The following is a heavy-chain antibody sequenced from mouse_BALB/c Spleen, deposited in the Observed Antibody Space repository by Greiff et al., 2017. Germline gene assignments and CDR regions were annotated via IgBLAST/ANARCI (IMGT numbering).Heavy chain of an antibody. J-gene: IGHJ1*01. V-gene: IGHV5-12-2*01. CDR1: GFTFSSYT. CDR2: ISNGGGST. Sequence: EVKLVESGGGLVQPGGSLKLSCAASGFTFSSYTMSWVRQTPEKRLEWVAYISNGGGSTYYPDTVKGRFTISRDNAKNTLYLQMSSLKSEDTAMYYCARQGANSWYFDVWGEGTTVTVSS. D-gene: IGHD3-1*01. CDR3: ARQGANSWYFDV.